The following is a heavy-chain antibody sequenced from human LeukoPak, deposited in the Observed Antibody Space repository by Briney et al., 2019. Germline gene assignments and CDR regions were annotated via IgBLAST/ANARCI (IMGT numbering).Heavy chain of an antibody. CDR2: VSTGSNYI. Sequence: PGGSLRLSCTASGFTFSSYSLNWVRQAPGKGLEWVSSVSTGSNYIYYADSVKGRFTISRDNAKNSLYLQMNSLRAEDTAVYYCARGLGYCSGGSCRRDYWGQGTLVTVSS. CDR3: ARGLGYCSGGSCRRDY. J-gene: IGHJ4*02. D-gene: IGHD2-15*01. V-gene: IGHV3-21*04. CDR1: GFTFSSYS.